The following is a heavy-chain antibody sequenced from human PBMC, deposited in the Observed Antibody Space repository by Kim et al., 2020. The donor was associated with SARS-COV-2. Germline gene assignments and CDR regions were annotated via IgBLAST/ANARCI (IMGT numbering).Heavy chain of an antibody. D-gene: IGHD6-13*01. CDR2: GST. V-gene: IGHV3-23*01. J-gene: IGHJ4*02. CDR3: AKSSSHAFDY. Sequence: GSTYDAATVKGRFTSSRDKSKNTLYLQMNSLRAEDTAVYYCAKSSSHAFDYWGQGTLVTVSS.